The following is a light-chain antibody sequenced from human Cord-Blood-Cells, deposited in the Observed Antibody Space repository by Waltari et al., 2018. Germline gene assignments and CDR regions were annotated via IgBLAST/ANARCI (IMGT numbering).Light chain of an antibody. CDR1: SSSVGGYNY. Sequence: QSALTQPASVSGSPGPSLTISCTGTSSSVGGYNYVSWYQQHPGKAPKLMIYDVSNRPSGVSNRFSGSKSGNTASLTISGLQAEDEADYYCSSYTSSSTLVFGGGTKLTVL. V-gene: IGLV2-14*01. CDR3: SSYTSSSTLV. CDR2: DVS. J-gene: IGLJ3*02.